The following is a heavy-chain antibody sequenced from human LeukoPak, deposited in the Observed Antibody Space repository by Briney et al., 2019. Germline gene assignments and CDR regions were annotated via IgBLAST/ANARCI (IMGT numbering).Heavy chain of an antibody. V-gene: IGHV3-7*01. J-gene: IGHJ4*02. CDR1: GFTFSNYW. CDR2: IKQDGNER. D-gene: IGHD3-9*01. Sequence: PGGSLRLSCAASGFTFSNYWMSWVRQAPGMGLEWVANIKQDGNERYYVDSVKGRFTISRDNAKNSVYLQMSSLRAEDTAVYYCARYSESLGYDIFTAYFFDYWGQGTLVTVSS. CDR3: ARYSESLGYDIFTAYFFDY.